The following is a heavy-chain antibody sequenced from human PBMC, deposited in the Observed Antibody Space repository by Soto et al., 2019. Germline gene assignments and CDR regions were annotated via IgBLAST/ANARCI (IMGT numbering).Heavy chain of an antibody. CDR1: GGSISSSSYY. D-gene: IGHD2-8*02. Sequence: TSETLSLTCTLSGGSISSSSYYWGWIRQPPGKGLEWIGSLYYSASTYYNPSLRSRVTISADTSKNHLSLKLSSVTAADTAVYYCARHGTGVFRGGQYLDPWGHGTLVTVSS. V-gene: IGHV4-39*01. J-gene: IGHJ5*02. CDR2: LYYSAST. CDR3: ARHGTGVFRGGQYLDP.